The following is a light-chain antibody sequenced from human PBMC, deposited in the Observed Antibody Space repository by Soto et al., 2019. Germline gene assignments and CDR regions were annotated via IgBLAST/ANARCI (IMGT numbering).Light chain of an antibody. CDR1: QDISNY. Sequence: DIPMTQSPSSLSASVGDRVTITCQASQDISNYLNWYQQKPGKAPKLLSYDASNLETGVPSMFSGSGSGTDFTLTISSLQPEDIETYYCQQYDNLPLTFGGGTKVEMK. J-gene: IGKJ4*01. V-gene: IGKV1-33*01. CDR3: QQYDNLPLT. CDR2: DAS.